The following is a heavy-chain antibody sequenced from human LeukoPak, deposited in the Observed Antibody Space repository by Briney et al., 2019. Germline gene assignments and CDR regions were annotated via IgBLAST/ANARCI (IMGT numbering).Heavy chain of an antibody. D-gene: IGHD2-15*01. J-gene: IGHJ3*02. Sequence: GSSVKVSCKASGGTFSSYAISWVRQAPGQGLEWMGRIIPILGIANYAQKFQGRVTITADKSTSTAYMELSSLRSEDTAVYYCARESCSGGSCYSEHAFDIWGQGTMVTVSS. V-gene: IGHV1-69*04. CDR1: GGTFSSYA. CDR2: IIPILGIA. CDR3: ARESCSGGSCYSEHAFDI.